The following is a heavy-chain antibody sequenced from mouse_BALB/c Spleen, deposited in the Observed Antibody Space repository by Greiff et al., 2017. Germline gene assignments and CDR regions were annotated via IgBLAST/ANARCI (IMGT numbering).Heavy chain of an antibody. D-gene: IGHD1-1*01. V-gene: IGHV5-6-3*01. CDR3: ARVYYYGSCFDY. CDR1: GFTFSSYG. J-gene: IGHJ2*01. CDR2: INSNGGST. Sequence: EVHLVESGGGLVQPGGSLKLSCAASGFTFSSYGMSWVRQTPDKRLELVATINSNGGSTYYPDSVKGRFTISRDNAKNTLYLQMSSLKSEDTAMYYCARVYYYGSCFDYWGQGTTLTVSS.